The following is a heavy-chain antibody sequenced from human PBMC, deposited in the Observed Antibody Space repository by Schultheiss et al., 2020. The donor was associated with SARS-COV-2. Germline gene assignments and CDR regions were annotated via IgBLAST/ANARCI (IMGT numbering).Heavy chain of an antibody. CDR2: IKYSGST. D-gene: IGHD6-6*01. CDR1: GGSISSGGYY. J-gene: IGHJ6*02. Sequence: SETLSLTCTVSGGSISSGGYYWSWIRQPPGKGLEWIGSIKYSGSTYYNPSLKSRVTISVDTSKNQFSLKLRSVTAADTAVYYCAPFGYNSSSYHLGDVWGQGTTVTVSS. V-gene: IGHV4-39*01. CDR3: APFGYNSSSYHLGDV.